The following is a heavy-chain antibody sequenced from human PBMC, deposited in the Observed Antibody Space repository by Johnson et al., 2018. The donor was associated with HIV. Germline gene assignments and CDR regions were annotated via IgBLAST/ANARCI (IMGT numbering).Heavy chain of an antibody. CDR1: GFTFSSYA. J-gene: IGHJ3*02. D-gene: IGHD2-2*01. CDR2: ISYDGSDK. CDR3: ARDRCSSTTCLDAFDI. V-gene: IGHV3-30*04. Sequence: MQLVESGGGVVQPGRSLRLSCAASGFTFSSYAMHWVRQAPAKGMEWVAVISYDGSDKYYADSVKDRFTISRDNSKNTLYVEMNSLRVEDTALYYCARDRCSSTTCLDAFDIWGQGTMVTVSS.